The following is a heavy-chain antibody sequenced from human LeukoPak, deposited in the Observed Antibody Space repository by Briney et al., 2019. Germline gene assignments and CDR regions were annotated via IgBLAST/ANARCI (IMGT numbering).Heavy chain of an antibody. J-gene: IGHJ5*02. Sequence: RASVKVSCKASGYTSTDFYIHWVRQAPGQGLEWMGWINPNSGDTTYAQNFQGRVTMTRDNSITTAYMEVSGLRDDDTAVYSCARDTVAQSRTGFDLWGQGTLVTVSS. CDR2: INPNSGDT. CDR3: ARDTVAQSRTGFDL. CDR1: GYTSTDFY. D-gene: IGHD2-8*02. V-gene: IGHV1-2*02.